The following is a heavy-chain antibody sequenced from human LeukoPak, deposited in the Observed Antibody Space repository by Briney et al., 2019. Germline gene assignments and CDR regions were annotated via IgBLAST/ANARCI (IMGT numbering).Heavy chain of an antibody. J-gene: IGHJ6*03. CDR3: ARTTEGYCRGRSCYSYYYYMDV. Sequence: SETLSLTCTVSGGSISSYYWSWIRQPPGKGLEWIGYIYYSGSTNYNPSLKSRVTISVDTSKNQFSLKLRSVTAADTAVYYCARTTEGYCRGRSCYSYYYYMDVWGKGTTVTVSS. CDR1: GGSISSYY. D-gene: IGHD2-15*01. CDR2: IYYSGST. V-gene: IGHV4-59*01.